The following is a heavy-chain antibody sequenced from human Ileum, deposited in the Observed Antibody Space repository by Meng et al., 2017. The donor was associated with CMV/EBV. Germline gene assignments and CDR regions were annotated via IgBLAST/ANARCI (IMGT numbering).Heavy chain of an antibody. CDR3: ARDPTEYSSSSGYFDY. CDR1: GASISSYY. J-gene: IGHJ4*02. CDR2: IYYRGST. D-gene: IGHD6-6*01. Sequence: SETLSLTCSVSGASISSYYWSWIRQPPGKGLERIGYIYYRGSTMYNASHKSRVTISLDTSKHHLSLKLTSVTAADTAVYYCARDPTEYSSSSGYFDYWGQGTLVTVSS. V-gene: IGHV4-59*01.